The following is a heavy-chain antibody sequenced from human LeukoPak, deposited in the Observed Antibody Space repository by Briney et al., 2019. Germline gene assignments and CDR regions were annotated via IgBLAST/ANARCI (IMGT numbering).Heavy chain of an antibody. Sequence: ASVKVSCKSSGYTFTSYGIIWVRQAPGQGLEWMGWISAYNGNTNYAQKLQGRVTMTTDTSTSTAYMELRSLRSDDTAVYYCARIVVVPAAMNYYYGMDVRGQGTTVTVSS. J-gene: IGHJ6*02. D-gene: IGHD2-2*01. V-gene: IGHV1-18*01. CDR3: ARIVVVPAAMNYYYGMDV. CDR2: ISAYNGNT. CDR1: GYTFTSYG.